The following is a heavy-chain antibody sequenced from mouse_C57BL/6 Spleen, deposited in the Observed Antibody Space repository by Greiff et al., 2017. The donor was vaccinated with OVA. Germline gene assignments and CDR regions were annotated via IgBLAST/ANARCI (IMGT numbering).Heavy chain of an antibody. CDR3: ARSGIVPTAY. D-gene: IGHD2-5*01. CDR1: GYTFTSYW. Sequence: VQLQQPGAELVKPGASVKLSCKASGYTFTSYWLQWVKQRPGQGLEWIGEIDPSDSYTNYNQKLKGQATLTVDTSSSTAFLHLSSLSSEDSAVYYCARSGIVPTAYWGQGTTLTVSS. CDR2: IDPSDSYT. J-gene: IGHJ2*01. V-gene: IGHV1-50*01.